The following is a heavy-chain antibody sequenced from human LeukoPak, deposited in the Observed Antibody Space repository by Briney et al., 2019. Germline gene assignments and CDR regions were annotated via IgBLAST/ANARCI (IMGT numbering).Heavy chain of an antibody. CDR3: ARALAGTKGWFDP. CDR2: IYYSGST. V-gene: IGHV4-39*07. CDR1: GGSISSSSYY. D-gene: IGHD6-19*01. Sequence: SETLSLTCTVSGGSISSSSYYWGWIRQPPGKGLEWIGSIYYSGSTYYNPSLKSRVTISVDTSKNQFSLKLSSVTAADTAVYYCARALAGTKGWFDPWGQGTLVTVSS. J-gene: IGHJ5*02.